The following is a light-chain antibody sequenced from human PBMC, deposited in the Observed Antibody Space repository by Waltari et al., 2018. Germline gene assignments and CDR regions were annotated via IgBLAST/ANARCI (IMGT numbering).Light chain of an antibody. CDR1: RSVFYNPNNKNY. CDR3: QQYYGSPFT. J-gene: IGKJ4*01. V-gene: IGKV4-1*01. Sequence: DIVMTQSPDSLAVSLGERATINCKSSRSVFYNPNNKNYLSWYQQKPGQPPKLLIYWASTRESGVPDRFSGSGYGTDFTLTIDSLQAEDVALYYCQQYYGSPFTFGGGTKVEIK. CDR2: WAS.